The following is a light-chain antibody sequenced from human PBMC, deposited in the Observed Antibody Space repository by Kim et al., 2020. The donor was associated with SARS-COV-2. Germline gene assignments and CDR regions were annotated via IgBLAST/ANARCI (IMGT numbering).Light chain of an antibody. CDR2: KDY. Sequence: SYELTQPSSVSVSPGQTARITCSGNILAKKYARWFQQKPGQAPVLVIYKDYERPSGIPERFSCSSSGTTVTLTISGAQVEDEADYYCFSAADNNWVFGGGTQLTVL. CDR1: ILAKKY. V-gene: IGLV3-27*01. J-gene: IGLJ3*02. CDR3: FSAADNNWV.